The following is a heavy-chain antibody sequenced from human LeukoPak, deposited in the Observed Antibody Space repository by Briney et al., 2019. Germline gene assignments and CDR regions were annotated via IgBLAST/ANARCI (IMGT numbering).Heavy chain of an antibody. D-gene: IGHD6-13*01. J-gene: IGHJ4*02. V-gene: IGHV3-66*01. Sequence: GGSLRLSCAASGFTFSSNYMSWVRRAPGKGLEWVSVIYSGGSTYYADSVKGRFTISRDNSKNTLYLQMNSLRAEDTAVYYCARDGYSSSRGTFDYWGQGTLVTVSS. CDR2: IYSGGST. CDR3: ARDGYSSSRGTFDY. CDR1: GFTFSSNY.